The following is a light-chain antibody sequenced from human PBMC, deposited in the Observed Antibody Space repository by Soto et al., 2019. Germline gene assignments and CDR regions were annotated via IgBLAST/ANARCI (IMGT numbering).Light chain of an antibody. Sequence: QSVLTQPASVSGSPGQSITISCTGTSSDVCVYNYVSWYQQHPGKAPKLMIYEVSNRPAGVSNRFSGSKSGNTASLTISGLQAEDEADYYCSSYTRSSTLVFGGGTTLTVL. J-gene: IGLJ2*01. CDR3: SSYTRSSTLV. V-gene: IGLV2-14*01. CDR2: EVS. CDR1: SSDVCVYNY.